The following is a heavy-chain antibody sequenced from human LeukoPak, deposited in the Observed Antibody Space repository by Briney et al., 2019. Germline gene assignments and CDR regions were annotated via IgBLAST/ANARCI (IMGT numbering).Heavy chain of an antibody. CDR3: ATTPSLLLWFGELRGMDV. J-gene: IGHJ6*02. CDR2: ISGSGGST. Sequence: GGSLRLSCAASGYTFSSYAMSWVRQAPGKGLEWGSDISGSGGSTYYADSVKGRFTISRDNSKNTLYLQMNSLRAEDTAVYYCATTPSLLLWFGELRGMDVWGQGTTVTVSS. D-gene: IGHD3-10*01. V-gene: IGHV3-23*01. CDR1: GYTFSSYA.